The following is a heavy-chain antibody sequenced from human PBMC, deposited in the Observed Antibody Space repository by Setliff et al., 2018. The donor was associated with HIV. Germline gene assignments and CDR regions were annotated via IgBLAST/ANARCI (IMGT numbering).Heavy chain of an antibody. CDR1: GVSISSSSYF. V-gene: IGHV4-39*07. J-gene: IGHJ5*01. CDR3: ARAPFSGGRFGWFDS. CDR2: IYFSGST. Sequence: PSETLSLTCAVSGVSISSSSYFWGWIRRPPGTGLDWIGRIYFSGSTYYNPSLESRVTISMDTSKNQFSLNLSSVTDADTAVYYCARAPFSGGRFGWFDSWGQGALVTVSS. D-gene: IGHD2-15*01.